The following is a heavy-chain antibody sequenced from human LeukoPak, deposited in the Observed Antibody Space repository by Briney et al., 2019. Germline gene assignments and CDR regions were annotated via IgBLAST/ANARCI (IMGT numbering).Heavy chain of an antibody. D-gene: IGHD4-23*01. CDR3: ARDPQIYGGNSN. Sequence: GGSLRLSCAASGLSFSTYDMTWVRQAPGKGLEWVSYIGSSTRTMYYAESLKGRFIISRDNAKNSLYLQMNSLRAEDTAVYYCARDPQIYGGNSNWGQGTLVTVSS. CDR2: IGSSTRTM. V-gene: IGHV3-48*04. J-gene: IGHJ4*02. CDR1: GLSFSTYD.